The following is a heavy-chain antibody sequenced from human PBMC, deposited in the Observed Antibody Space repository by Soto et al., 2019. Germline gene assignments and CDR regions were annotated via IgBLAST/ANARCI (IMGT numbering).Heavy chain of an antibody. V-gene: IGHV1-18*01. D-gene: IGHD6-13*01. CDR3: ARYLTLGLAAG. J-gene: IGHJ4*02. CDR1: GYTFTSYG. Sequence: QVQLVQSGAEVKKPGASVKVSCKASGYTFTSYGISWVRQAPGQGLEWMGWISAYNGNTKYAQKLQGRVTMTTDTTTSTAYMERRRLSSDATAVYYFARYLTLGLAAGWGQGTVVTVSS. CDR2: ISAYNGNT.